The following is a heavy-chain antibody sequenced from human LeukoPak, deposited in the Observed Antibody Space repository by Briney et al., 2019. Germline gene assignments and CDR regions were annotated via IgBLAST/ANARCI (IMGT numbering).Heavy chain of an antibody. CDR2: IWYDGTNK. V-gene: IGHV3-33*01. CDR1: GFTFSSYG. CDR3: ARAAYDNSGYLTL. J-gene: IGHJ4*02. Sequence: GGSLRLSCVASGFTFSSYGMHWVRQARGKGLEWVAVIWYDGTNKYYADSVKGRFTISRDSPKNTLYLQMNSLRAEDTAVYYCARAAYDNSGYLTLWGQGTLVTVSS. D-gene: IGHD3-22*01.